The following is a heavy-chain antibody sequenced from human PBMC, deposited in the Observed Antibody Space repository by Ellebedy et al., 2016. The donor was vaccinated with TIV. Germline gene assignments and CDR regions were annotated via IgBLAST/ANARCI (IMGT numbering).Heavy chain of an antibody. J-gene: IGHJ4*02. CDR3: VRGGGSFDC. CDR2: IKVDGSNK. D-gene: IGHD1-26*01. V-gene: IGHV3-7*04. CDR1: GFTFSSYW. Sequence: GGSLRLSXAASGFTFSSYWMSWVRQAPGKGLEWLANIKVDGSNKYYVDSVKGRFTISRDNAKNSLYLQMDSLRVEDTAIYYCVRGGGSFDCWGQGALVTVSS.